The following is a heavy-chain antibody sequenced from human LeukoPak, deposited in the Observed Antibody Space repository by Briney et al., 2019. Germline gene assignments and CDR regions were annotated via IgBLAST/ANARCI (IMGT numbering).Heavy chain of an antibody. CDR1: GGSISSGDYY. D-gene: IGHD6-6*01. CDR3: ARGEIRPSSSPLNFDY. CDR2: INHSGST. J-gene: IGHJ4*02. V-gene: IGHV4-39*07. Sequence: SETLSLTCTVSGGSISSGDYYWSWIRQPPGKGLEWIGEINHSGSTNYNPSLKSRVTISVDTSKNQFSLKLSSVTAADTAVYYCARGEIRPSSSPLNFDYWGQGTLVTVSS.